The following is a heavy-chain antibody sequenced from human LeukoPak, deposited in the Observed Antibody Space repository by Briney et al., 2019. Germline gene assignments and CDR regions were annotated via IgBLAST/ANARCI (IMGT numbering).Heavy chain of an antibody. J-gene: IGHJ1*01. V-gene: IGHV4-59*01. CDR1: GGSISSYY. Sequence: SESLSRTCTVSGGSISSYYWSWIRQPPGKGLEWIGYIYYSGSTNYNPSLRSRVTISVDTSKNQFSLKLSSVTAADTAVYYCAGHDSSGTYFQHWGQGTLVTVSS. CDR2: IYYSGST. CDR3: AGHDSSGTYFQH. D-gene: IGHD3-22*01.